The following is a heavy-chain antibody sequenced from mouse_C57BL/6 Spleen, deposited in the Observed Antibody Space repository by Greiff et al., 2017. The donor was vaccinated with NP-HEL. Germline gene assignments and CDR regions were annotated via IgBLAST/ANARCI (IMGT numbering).Heavy chain of an antibody. CDR1: GFTFSDYG. CDR3: ARNHGSRGGHFDV. D-gene: IGHD1-1*01. Sequence: EVMLVESGGGLVKPGGSLKLSCVASGFTFSDYGMHWVRQAPEKGLEWVAYISSGSSTIYYADTVKGRFTISRDNAKNTLFLQMTSLRSEDTAMYYCARNHGSRGGHFDVWGTGTTVTVSS. V-gene: IGHV5-17*01. J-gene: IGHJ1*03. CDR2: ISSGSSTI.